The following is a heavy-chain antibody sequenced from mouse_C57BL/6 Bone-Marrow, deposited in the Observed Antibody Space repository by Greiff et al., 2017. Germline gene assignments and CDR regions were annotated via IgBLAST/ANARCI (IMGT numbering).Heavy chain of an antibody. V-gene: IGHV1-69*01. CDR1: GYTFTSYW. CDR2: IDPSDSYT. Sequence: QVQLQQPGAELVMPGASVKLSCKASGYTFTSYWMHWVKQRPGQGLEWIGEIDPSDSYTNYNQKFKGKSTLTVDKSSSTAYMQLSSLTSEDCAVYYCARCDYDEGYYAVDYWGQGTSVTVSS. J-gene: IGHJ4*01. CDR3: ARCDYDEGYYAVDY. D-gene: IGHD2-4*01.